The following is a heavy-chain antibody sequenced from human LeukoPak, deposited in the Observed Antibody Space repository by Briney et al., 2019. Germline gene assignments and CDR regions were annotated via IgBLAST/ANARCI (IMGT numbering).Heavy chain of an antibody. J-gene: IGHJ5*02. CDR2: ISAYNGNT. V-gene: IGHV1-18*01. CDR3: ARLSPPIASFCSGGTCYSGGFDP. D-gene: IGHD2-15*01. Sequence: ASVKVSCKASGYTFTSYGISWVRQAPGQGLEWMGWISAYNGNTNYAQNFQGRVTMTADTSTSTAYMEVRSLRSDDTAVYYCARLSPPIASFCSGGTCYSGGFDPWGQGTLVTVSS. CDR1: GYTFTSYG.